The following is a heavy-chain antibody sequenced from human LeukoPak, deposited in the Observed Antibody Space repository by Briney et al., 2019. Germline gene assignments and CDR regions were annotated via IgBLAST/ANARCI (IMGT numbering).Heavy chain of an antibody. V-gene: IGHV3-23*01. Sequence: GGSLRLSCAASGFIFTNYAMSWVRQAPGKGLEWVSSISGSGGTTDYADSVKGRFTISRDNSKNTVYLQMKSLRVEATAVYYCAKGLSAAGDYYFDYWGQGALVTVSS. CDR3: AKGLSAAGDYYFDY. CDR1: GFIFTNYA. D-gene: IGHD2-21*01. CDR2: ISGSGGTT. J-gene: IGHJ4*02.